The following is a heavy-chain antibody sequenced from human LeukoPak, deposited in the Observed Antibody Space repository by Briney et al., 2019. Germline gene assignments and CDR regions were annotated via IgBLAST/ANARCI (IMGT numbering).Heavy chain of an antibody. D-gene: IGHD2-2*02. V-gene: IGHV4-34*01. CDR1: GGSFSGYY. J-gene: IGHJ6*02. Sequence: SETLSLTCAVYGGSFSGYYWSWIRQPPGKGLEWIGEINHSGSTNYNPSLKSRVTISVDTSKNQFSLKLSSVTAADTAVYYCARPNLYCSSTSCYTYAIDYYYGMDVWGQGTTVTVSS. CDR2: INHSGST. CDR3: ARPNLYCSSTSCYTYAIDYYYGMDV.